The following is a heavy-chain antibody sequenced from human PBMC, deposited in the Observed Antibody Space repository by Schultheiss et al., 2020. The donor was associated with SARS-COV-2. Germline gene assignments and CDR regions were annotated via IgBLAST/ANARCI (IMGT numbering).Heavy chain of an antibody. J-gene: IGHJ6*02. D-gene: IGHD4-17*01. Sequence: SETLSLTCTVSGGSISSGGYYWSWIRQPPGKGLEWIGYIYYSGSTNYNPSLKSRVTISVDTSKNQFSLKLSSVTAADTAVYYCARGKPVTTFYYYYGMDVWGQGTTVTVSS. V-gene: IGHV4-61*08. CDR2: IYYSGST. CDR1: GGSISSGGYY. CDR3: ARGKPVTTFYYYYGMDV.